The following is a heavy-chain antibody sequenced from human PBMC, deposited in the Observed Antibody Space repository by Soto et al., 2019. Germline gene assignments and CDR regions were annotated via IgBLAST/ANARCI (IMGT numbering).Heavy chain of an antibody. J-gene: IGHJ4*02. CDR3: ARGNGTGSYLIDY. CDR1: GFTLSAYA. CDR2: LSYDGSNE. D-gene: IGHD3-10*01. V-gene: IGHV3-30-3*01. Sequence: QVQMVESGGGVVQPGRSLSLSCAVSGFTLSAYAIHWVRQTPGKGLEWVALLSYDGSNEKYGDSLKGRFTISRDNSKKTVYLQMRSLRTEDTAVYYCARGNGTGSYLIDYWGQGTLVTVSS.